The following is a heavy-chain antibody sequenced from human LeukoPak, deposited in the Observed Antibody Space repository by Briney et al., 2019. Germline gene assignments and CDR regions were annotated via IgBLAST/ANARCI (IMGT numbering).Heavy chain of an antibody. Sequence: ASVKVSCKASGYTFTSYDINWVRQATGQGLEWMGWMNPNSGNTGYAQKFQGRVTMTRNTSISTAYMELSSLRSEDTAVYYCARHAGTTGTTRYFQHWGQGTLVTVSS. CDR3: ARHAGTTGTTRYFQH. D-gene: IGHD1-1*01. V-gene: IGHV1-8*01. CDR1: GYTFTSYD. CDR2: MNPNSGNT. J-gene: IGHJ1*01.